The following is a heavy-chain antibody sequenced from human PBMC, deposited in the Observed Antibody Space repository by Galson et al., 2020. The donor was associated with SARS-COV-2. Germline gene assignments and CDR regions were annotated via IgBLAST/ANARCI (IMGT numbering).Heavy chain of an antibody. CDR2: IYYSGST. CDR3: ARRHSSSWSTDY. D-gene: IGHD6-13*01. Sequence: SETLSLTCTVSGGSISSSSYYWGWIRQPPGKGLEWIGSIYYSGSTYYNPSLKSRVTISVDTSKNQFSPKLSSVTAADTAVYYCARRHSSSWSTDYWGQGTLVTVAS. V-gene: IGHV4-39*01. CDR1: GGSISSSSYY. J-gene: IGHJ4*02.